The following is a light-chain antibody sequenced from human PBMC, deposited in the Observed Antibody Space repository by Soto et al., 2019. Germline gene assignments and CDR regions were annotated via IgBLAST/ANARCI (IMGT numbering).Light chain of an antibody. V-gene: IGLV2-14*03. CDR3: SSNGATSTV. Sequence: QSVLTQPASVSGSPGQSITIPCTGSSSDVGLYTFVSWYQQHPGKAPKLLIYDVSYRPSGISDRFSGSKSGNTASLTISGLQPEDEADYYCSSNGATSTVFGAGTKLTVL. CDR2: DVS. J-gene: IGLJ2*01. CDR1: SSDVGLYTF.